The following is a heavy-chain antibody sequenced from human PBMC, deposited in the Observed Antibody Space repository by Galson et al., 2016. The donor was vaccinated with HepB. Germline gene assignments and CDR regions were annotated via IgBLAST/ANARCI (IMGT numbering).Heavy chain of an antibody. CDR1: GFTFISHS. CDR3: AREKGYSSGGFDY. CDR2: IWYDGSDK. V-gene: IGHV3-33*01. J-gene: IGHJ4*02. Sequence: SLRLSCAASGFTFISHSMHWVRQAPGKGLEWVAVIWYDGSDKYYADSVKGRFTISRDNSKNTSYLQMNSLRGDDTAVYYCAREKGYSSGGFDYWGQGTLVTVSS. D-gene: IGHD5-18*01.